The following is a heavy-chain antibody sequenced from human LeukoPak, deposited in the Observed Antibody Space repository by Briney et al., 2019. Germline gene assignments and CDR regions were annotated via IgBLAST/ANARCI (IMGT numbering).Heavy chain of an antibody. CDR3: ARVLIVVVPAAPIPYDAFDI. CDR2: MNPNSGNT. CDR1: GYTFTSYD. V-gene: IGHV1-8*01. Sequence: ASVKVFCKASGYTFTSYDINWVRQAAGQGLEWMGWMNPNSGNTGYAQKFQGRVTMTRNTSISTAYMELSSLRSEDTAVYYCARVLIVVVPAAPIPYDAFDIWGQGTMVTVSS. D-gene: IGHD2-2*01. J-gene: IGHJ3*02.